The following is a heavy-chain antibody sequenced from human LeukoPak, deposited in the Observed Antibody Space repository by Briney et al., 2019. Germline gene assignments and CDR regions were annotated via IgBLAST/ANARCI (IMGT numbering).Heavy chain of an antibody. Sequence: TGGSLRLSCAASGFTFSSYWMHWVRQAPGKGLEWVSGISDSGTGTYYADSVKGRFTISRDNSKNTLFLQMNSLRAEDTAVYYCAKDHIRRDGYSDFDYWGQGALVTVSS. CDR3: AKDHIRRDGYSDFDY. D-gene: IGHD5-24*01. J-gene: IGHJ4*02. V-gene: IGHV3-23*01. CDR1: GFTFSSYW. CDR2: ISDSGTGT.